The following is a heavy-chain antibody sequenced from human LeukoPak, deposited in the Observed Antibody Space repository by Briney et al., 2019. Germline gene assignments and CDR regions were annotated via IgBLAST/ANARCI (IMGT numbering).Heavy chain of an antibody. D-gene: IGHD3-22*01. CDR3: AKVLGYYDSSGYYQEGGFDY. J-gene: IGHJ4*02. CDR1: GFTFSSYA. Sequence: GGSLRLSCVASGFTFSSYAMSWVRQAPGKGLEWVSLISGDGGSTYYADSVKGRFTISRDNSKNSLYLQMNSLRTEDTALYYCAKVLGYYDSSGYYQEGGFDYWGQGTLVTVSS. V-gene: IGHV3-43*02. CDR2: ISGDGGST.